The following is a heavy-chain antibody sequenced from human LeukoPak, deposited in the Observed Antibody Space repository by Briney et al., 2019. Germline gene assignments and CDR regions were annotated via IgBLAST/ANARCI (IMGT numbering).Heavy chain of an antibody. CDR2: IYHSGST. J-gene: IGHJ5*02. Sequence: SETLSLTCAVYGGSFSGYYWSWIRQPPGKGLEWIGEIYHSGSTNYNPSLKSRVTISVDKSKNQFSLKLSSVTAADTAVYYCAGGPWFDPWGQGTLVTVSS. CDR1: GGSFSGYY. V-gene: IGHV4-34*01. CDR3: AGGPWFDP.